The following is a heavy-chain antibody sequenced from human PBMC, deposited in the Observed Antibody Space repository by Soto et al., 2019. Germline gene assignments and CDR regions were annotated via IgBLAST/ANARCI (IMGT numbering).Heavy chain of an antibody. Sequence: ASVKVSCKASGGTFSSYAISWVRQAPGQGLEWMGGIIPIFGTANYAQKFQGRVTITADESTSTAYMELSSLRSEDTAVYYCAREQHDYDSSRLNWFDPWGQGTLVTAPQ. V-gene: IGHV1-69*13. J-gene: IGHJ5*02. D-gene: IGHD3-22*01. CDR2: IIPIFGTA. CDR1: GGTFSSYA. CDR3: AREQHDYDSSRLNWFDP.